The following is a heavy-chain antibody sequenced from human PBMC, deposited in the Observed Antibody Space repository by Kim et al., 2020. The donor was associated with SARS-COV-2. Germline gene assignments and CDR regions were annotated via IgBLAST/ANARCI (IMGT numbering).Heavy chain of an antibody. CDR2: INHSGST. D-gene: IGHD3-10*01. V-gene: IGHV4-34*01. CDR1: GGSFSGYY. J-gene: IGHJ4*02. CDR3: ARTGMDGSGSCFNDY. Sequence: SETLSLTCAVYGGSFSGYYWSWIRQPPGKGLEWIGEINHSGSTNYNPSLKSRVTISVDTSKNQFSLKLSSVTAADTAVYYCARTGMDGSGSCFNDYWGQG.